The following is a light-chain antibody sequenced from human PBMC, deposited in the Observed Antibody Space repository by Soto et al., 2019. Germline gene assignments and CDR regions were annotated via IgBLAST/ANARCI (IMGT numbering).Light chain of an antibody. Sequence: QSVLTQPVSVSGSPGQSITISCSGTSSDVGGYNYVSWYQQHPGKAPKLMISEVSNRPSGISNRFSGSKSGNTASLTISGLQAEDEADYYCCSYTRSSTYVFGTGTKLTVL. V-gene: IGLV2-14*01. CDR3: CSYTRSSTYV. CDR1: SSDVGGYNY. CDR2: EVS. J-gene: IGLJ1*01.